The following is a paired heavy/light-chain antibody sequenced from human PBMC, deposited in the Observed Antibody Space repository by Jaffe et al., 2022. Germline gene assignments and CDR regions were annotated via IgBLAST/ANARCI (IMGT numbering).Light chain of an antibody. Sequence: DIVMTQTPLSLPVTPGEPASISCRSSQSLLDSDDGNTYLDWYLQKPGQSPQLLIYTLSYRASGVPDRFSGSGSGTDFTLKISRVEAEDVGVYYCMQRIERSYTFGQGTKLEIK. CDR2: TLS. V-gene: IGKV2-40*01. J-gene: IGKJ2*01. CDR1: QSLLDSDDGNTY. CDR3: MQRIERSYT.
Heavy chain of an antibody. CDR3: ARIRVGATTEGGG. D-gene: IGHD1-26*01. Sequence: QVQLQESGPGLVKPSGTLSLTCAVSGGSISSSNWWSWIRQPPGKGLEWIGEIYHSGSTNYNPSLKSRVTISVDKSKNQFSLKLSSVTAADTAVYYCARIRVGATTEGGGWGQGTLVTVSS. CDR2: IYHSGST. V-gene: IGHV4-4*02. J-gene: IGHJ4*02. CDR1: GGSISSSNW.